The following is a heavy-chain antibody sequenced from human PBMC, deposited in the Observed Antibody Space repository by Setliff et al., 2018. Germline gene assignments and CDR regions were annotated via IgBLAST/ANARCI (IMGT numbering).Heavy chain of an antibody. Sequence: GESLKISCAASGFSFRDSWMSWVRQAPGKGLEWVANINHDGIEKYYVDSVKGRFTISRDNAKNSLYLQMNSLRAEDTAVYNCVRGGEGRDDSNSGSWGQGTLVTVSS. D-gene: IGHD2-21*02. CDR2: INHDGIEK. V-gene: IGHV3-7*01. CDR3: VRGGEGRDDSNSGS. CDR1: GFSFRDSW. J-gene: IGHJ5*02.